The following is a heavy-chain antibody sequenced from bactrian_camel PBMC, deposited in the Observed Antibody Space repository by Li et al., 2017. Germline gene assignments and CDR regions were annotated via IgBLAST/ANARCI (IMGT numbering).Heavy chain of an antibody. CDR3: AADTVNLQMARWYTY. V-gene: IGHV3S53*01. Sequence: HVQLVESGGGSVQTGGSLTLSCVASGYDFSRLYMAWFRQRPGQEREAVAAIDNTGSATYTHSVAGRFTISKDNAKNTLSLQMNNLRIEDGAMYYCAADTVNLQMARWYTYWGQGTQVTVS. J-gene: IGHJ4*01. D-gene: IGHD1*01. CDR2: IDNTGSA. CDR1: GYDFSRLY.